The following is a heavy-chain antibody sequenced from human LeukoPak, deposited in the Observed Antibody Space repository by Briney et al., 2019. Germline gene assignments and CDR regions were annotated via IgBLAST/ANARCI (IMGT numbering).Heavy chain of an antibody. D-gene: IGHD2-2*01. CDR2: MNPNSGNT. Sequence: ASVKVSCKASGYTFTSYDINWVRQATGQGLEWMGWMNPNSGNTGYAQKFQGRVTMTRNTSISTAYMELSSLRSEDTAVYYCARGIDIVVVPAAIYCYYMDVWGKGTTVTISS. CDR1: GYTFTSYD. J-gene: IGHJ6*03. CDR3: ARGIDIVVVPAAIYCYYMDV. V-gene: IGHV1-8*01.